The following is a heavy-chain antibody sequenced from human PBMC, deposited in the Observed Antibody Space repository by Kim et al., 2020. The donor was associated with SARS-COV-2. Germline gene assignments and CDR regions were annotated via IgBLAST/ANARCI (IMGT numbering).Heavy chain of an antibody. V-gene: IGHV4-39*01. Sequence: SETLSLTCTVSGGSISSSSYYWGWIRQPPGKGLEWIGSIYYSGSTYYNPSLKSRVTISVDTSKNQFSLKLSSVTAADTAVYYCARPSPGELRSAFDIWGQGKMVTVSS. CDR3: ARPSPGELRSAFDI. D-gene: IGHD1-7*01. CDR2: IYYSGST. CDR1: GGSISSSSYY. J-gene: IGHJ3*02.